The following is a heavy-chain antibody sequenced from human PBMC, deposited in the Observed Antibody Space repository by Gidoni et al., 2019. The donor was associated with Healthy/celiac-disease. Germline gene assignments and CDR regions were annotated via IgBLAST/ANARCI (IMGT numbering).Heavy chain of an antibody. J-gene: IGHJ4*02. D-gene: IGHD3-22*01. Sequence: APGKGLEWVAVISYDGSNKYYADSVKGRFTISRDNSKNTLYLQMNSLRAEDTAVYYCARRVITLPHYFDYWGQGTLVTVSS. CDR3: ARRVITLPHYFDY. V-gene: IGHV3-30-3*01. CDR2: ISYDGSNK.